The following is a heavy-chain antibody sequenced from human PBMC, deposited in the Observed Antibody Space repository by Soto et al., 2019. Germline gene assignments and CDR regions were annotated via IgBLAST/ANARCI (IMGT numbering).Heavy chain of an antibody. J-gene: IGHJ4*02. CDR1: GFTFSSYS. Sequence: GGSLRLSCAASGFTFSSYSMNWVRQAPGKGLEWVSSISSSSSYIYYADSVKGRFTISRDNAKNSLYLQMNSLRAEDTAVYYCARDRRNIVVVPAAISAPDCWGQGTLVTVSS. V-gene: IGHV3-21*01. CDR3: ARDRRNIVVVPAAISAPDC. CDR2: ISSSSSYI. D-gene: IGHD2-2*02.